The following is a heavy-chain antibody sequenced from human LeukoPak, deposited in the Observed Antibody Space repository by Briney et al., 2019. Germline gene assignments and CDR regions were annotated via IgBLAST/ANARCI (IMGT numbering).Heavy chain of an antibody. V-gene: IGHV5-51*01. J-gene: IGHJ3*02. CDR1: GYIFSAYW. CDR3: AKQEYCSGDSCFSFLDPFDI. D-gene: IGHD2-15*01. CDR2: IYPSDSDI. Sequence: ESLKISCKGSGYIFSAYWIGWVRHMPGKGLGWMGIIYPSDSDIKYNPSFQGHVTISADKSIDTAYLQWSSLEASDSAKYYCAKQEYCSGDSCFSFLDPFDIWGQGTMVTVSS.